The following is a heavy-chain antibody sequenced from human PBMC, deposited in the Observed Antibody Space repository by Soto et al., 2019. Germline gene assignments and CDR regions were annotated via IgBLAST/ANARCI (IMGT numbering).Heavy chain of an antibody. V-gene: IGHV4-39*01. CDR3: ARRDSSSWYGWFDP. CDR2: IYYSGST. CDR1: GGSISSSSYY. Sequence: QLQLQESGPGLVKPSETLSLTCTVSGGSISSSSYYWGWIRQPPGTGLEWIGSIYYSGSTYYNPSLKSRVTISVDTSKNQFSLKLSSVTAADTAVYYCARRDSSSWYGWFDPWGQGTLVTVSS. J-gene: IGHJ5*02. D-gene: IGHD6-13*01.